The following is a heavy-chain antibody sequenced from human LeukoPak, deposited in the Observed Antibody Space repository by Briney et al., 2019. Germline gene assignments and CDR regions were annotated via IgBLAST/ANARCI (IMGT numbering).Heavy chain of an antibody. Sequence: SETLSLTRTVSSDSIRSSSYYWAWLRQPPGKELQWIGSIYFIGTTYYNAPLSSRVTVSIDTSKNQFSLKLSSVTAADTAVYYCARGDSTISPKYFQYWGRGTLVTVSS. CDR3: ARGDSTISPKYFQY. CDR1: SDSIRSSSYY. J-gene: IGHJ1*01. V-gene: IGHV4-39*07. D-gene: IGHD2-21*02. CDR2: IYFIGTT.